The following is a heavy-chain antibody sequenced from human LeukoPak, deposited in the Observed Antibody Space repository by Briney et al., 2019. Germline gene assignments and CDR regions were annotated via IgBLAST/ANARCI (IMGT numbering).Heavy chain of an antibody. CDR3: ASGYQLLHFDY. CDR1: GFTFSSYE. Sequence: PGGSLRLSCAASGFTFSSYEMNRVRQAPGKGLEWVSYISSSGSTIYYADSVKGRFTISRDNAKNSLYLQMNSLRAEDTAVYYCASGYQLLHFDYWGQGTLVTVSS. D-gene: IGHD2-2*01. V-gene: IGHV3-48*03. CDR2: ISSSGSTI. J-gene: IGHJ4*02.